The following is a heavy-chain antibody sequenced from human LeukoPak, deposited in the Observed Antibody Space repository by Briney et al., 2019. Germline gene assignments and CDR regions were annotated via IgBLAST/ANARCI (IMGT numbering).Heavy chain of an antibody. D-gene: IGHD3-10*01. J-gene: IGHJ4*02. CDR2: ISSGSSYI. CDR3: ARESSKHDY. CDR1: GFTFNTYS. Sequence: PGGSLRLSCAASGFTFNTYSMNWVRQAPGKGLEWVSSISSGSSYIFYADSVKGRFTISRDNAKNSLCLQMNSLRVEDTAVYYCARESSKHDYWGQGTLVTVSS. V-gene: IGHV3-21*01.